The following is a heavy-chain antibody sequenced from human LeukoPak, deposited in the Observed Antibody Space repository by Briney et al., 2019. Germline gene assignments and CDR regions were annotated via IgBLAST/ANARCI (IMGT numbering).Heavy chain of an antibody. J-gene: IGHJ6*02. CDR2: ISSSSSTI. CDR1: GFTFSSYS. Sequence: GGSLRLSCAASGFTFSSYSMNWVRQAPGKGLEWVSYISSSSSTIYYADFVKGRFTISRDNAKNSLYLQMNSLRAEVTAVYYCARDHDLPYYDILTGLYYYYGMDVWGQGTTVTVSS. V-gene: IGHV3-48*04. CDR3: ARDHDLPYYDILTGLYYYYGMDV. D-gene: IGHD3-9*01.